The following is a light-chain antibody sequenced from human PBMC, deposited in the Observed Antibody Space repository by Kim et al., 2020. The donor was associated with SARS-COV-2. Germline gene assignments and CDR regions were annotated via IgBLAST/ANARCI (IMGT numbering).Light chain of an antibody. J-gene: IGKJ4*01. Sequence: CPGERATLACRASQSITSNNLAWYQQKPGQAPMLLIYGATSRATGIPDNFSGSGSGTDFTLTISRLEPEDFAVYYCQQYDNSPLTFGGGTKVDIK. CDR3: QQYDNSPLT. CDR2: GAT. V-gene: IGKV3-20*01. CDR1: QSITSNN.